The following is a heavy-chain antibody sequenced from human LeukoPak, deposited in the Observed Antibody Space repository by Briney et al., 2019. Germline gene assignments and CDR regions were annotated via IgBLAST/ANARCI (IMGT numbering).Heavy chain of an antibody. CDR1: GYTFTGYY. CDR2: INPNSGGT. CDR3: ARGYCSGGSCYSVENWFDP. V-gene: IGHV1-2*06. J-gene: IGHJ5*02. Sequence: ASVKVSCKASGYTFTGYYMHWVRQAPGQGLEWMGRINPNSGGTNYAQKFQGRVTMTRDMSISTAYMELSRLRSDDTAVYYCARGYCSGGSCYSVENWFDPWGQGTLVTVSS. D-gene: IGHD2-15*01.